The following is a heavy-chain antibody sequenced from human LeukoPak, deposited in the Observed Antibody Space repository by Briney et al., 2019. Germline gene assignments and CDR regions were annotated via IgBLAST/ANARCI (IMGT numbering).Heavy chain of an antibody. D-gene: IGHD2-21*02. J-gene: IGHJ3*02. CDR2: IYSSGTT. Sequence: SETLSLTCTVSGGSISGYHWNWIRQPPGKGLEWIGYIYSSGTTNYNPSLKSRVTISLDTSKNQFSLKLNSVTAADTAVYYCARDTDCGGDCYAFDIWGQGTMVTVSS. CDR1: GGSISGYH. CDR3: ARDTDCGGDCYAFDI. V-gene: IGHV4-59*01.